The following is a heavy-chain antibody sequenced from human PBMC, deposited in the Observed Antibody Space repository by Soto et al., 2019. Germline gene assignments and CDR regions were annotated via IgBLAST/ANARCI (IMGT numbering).Heavy chain of an antibody. D-gene: IGHD3-10*01. J-gene: IGHJ4*02. V-gene: IGHV1-69*02. CDR2: VIPMLRRS. CDR3: ATNYGSGSTHFDY. Sequence: QVQLVQSGAEVRKPGSSVKVSCTASGDTFKFYTISWVRQAPGQGLEWMGRVIPMLRRSNYAQKFQGRVTISADKSTSTAYMARSSLRSDDTAVYYCATNYGSGSTHFDYWGQGTLVTVSS. CDR1: GDTFKFYT.